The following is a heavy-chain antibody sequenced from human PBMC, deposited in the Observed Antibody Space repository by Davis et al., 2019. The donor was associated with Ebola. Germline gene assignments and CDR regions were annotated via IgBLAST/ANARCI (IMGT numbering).Heavy chain of an antibody. J-gene: IGHJ4*02. CDR2: INDNGRTI. CDR1: GFTFSSYW. CDR3: ARAGQYRFDY. Sequence: GSLKISCAASGFTFSSYWVHWVRQAPGKGLMWVSRINDNGRTINYADSVKGRFTISRDNARNTLFLQMDSLRAEDTGVYYCARAGQYRFDYWGQGTLVIVSS. V-gene: IGHV3-74*01. D-gene: IGHD3-16*02.